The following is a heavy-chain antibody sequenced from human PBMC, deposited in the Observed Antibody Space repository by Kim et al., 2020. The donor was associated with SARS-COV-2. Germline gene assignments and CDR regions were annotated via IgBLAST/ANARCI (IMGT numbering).Heavy chain of an antibody. J-gene: IGHJ4*02. Sequence: SQTLSLTCAISGDSVSSNSAAWNWIRQSPSRGLEWLGRQYYRSKWYNDYAVSVKSRITINPDTSKNQFSLQLNSVTPEDTAVYHCAREISGSYGVYYYFDSWGQGTLVTVSS. CDR3: AREISGSYGVYYYFDS. CDR1: GDSVSSNSAA. D-gene: IGHD1-26*01. V-gene: IGHV6-1*01. CDR2: QYYRSKWYN.